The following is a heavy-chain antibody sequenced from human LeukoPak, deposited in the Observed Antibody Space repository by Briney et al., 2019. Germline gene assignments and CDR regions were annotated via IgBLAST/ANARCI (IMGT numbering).Heavy chain of an antibody. Sequence: ASVKVSCKASGYTFTSYDINWVRQATGQGLEWMGWMNPNSGNTGYAQKFQGRVTMTRNTSISTAYMELSSLRSEDTAVYYCARDRYCSSTSCPIRANWLDPWGQGTLVTVSS. CDR1: GYTFTSYD. V-gene: IGHV1-8*01. CDR3: ARDRYCSSTSCPIRANWLDP. CDR2: MNPNSGNT. D-gene: IGHD2-2*01. J-gene: IGHJ5*02.